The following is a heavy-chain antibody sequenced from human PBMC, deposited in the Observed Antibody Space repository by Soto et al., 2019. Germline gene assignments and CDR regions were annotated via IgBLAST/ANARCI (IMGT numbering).Heavy chain of an antibody. CDR3: AREVGYGDFSAALLD. D-gene: IGHD4-17*01. V-gene: IGHV1-69*01. CDR1: GGTFSSHS. J-gene: IGHJ4*02. Sequence: VQLMQSGAEVKQPGSSVKVSCKASGGTFSSHSINWVRQAPGQGLEWMGGIITLFGTANYAQNFQGRVTITADQSTSPAYMELNSLRSDDTAVYYCAREVGYGDFSAALLDWGQGTLVTVSS. CDR2: IITLFGTA.